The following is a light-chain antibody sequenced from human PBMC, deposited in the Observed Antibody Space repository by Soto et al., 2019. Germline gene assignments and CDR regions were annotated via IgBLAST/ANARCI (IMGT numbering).Light chain of an antibody. CDR3: HQYNNWPPWT. V-gene: IGKV3-15*01. J-gene: IGKJ1*01. CDR2: GGS. Sequence: VLRQSPATLSVSPAEGSTLSFSASEGIGDTWAWYEQQPGQAPRLLIYGGSTRATGILARFSGSGSGTEFTLTISSLQSEDFAVSYCHQYNNWPPWTFGQGTKVDIK. CDR1: EGIGDT.